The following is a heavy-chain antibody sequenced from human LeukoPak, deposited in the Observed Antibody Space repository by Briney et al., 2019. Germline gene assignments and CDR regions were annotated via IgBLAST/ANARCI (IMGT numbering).Heavy chain of an antibody. CDR3: AKDSYGDYGEYGMDV. D-gene: IGHD4-17*01. CDR2: ISGSGGST. V-gene: IGHV3-23*01. CDR1: GFTFGSYA. Sequence: PGGSLRLSCAASGFTFGSYAMSWVRQAPGKGLEWVSAISGSGGSTYYADSVKGRFTISRDNSKNTLYLQMNSLRAEDTAVYYCAKDSYGDYGEYGMDVWGQGTTVTVSS. J-gene: IGHJ6*02.